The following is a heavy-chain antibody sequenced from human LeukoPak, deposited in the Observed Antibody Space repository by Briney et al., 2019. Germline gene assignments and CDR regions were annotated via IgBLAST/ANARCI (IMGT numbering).Heavy chain of an antibody. CDR1: GFTFDDYG. CDR2: INWNGGST. Sequence: GGSLRLSCAASGFTFDDYGMSWVRQAPGKGLEWVSGINWNGGSTGYADSVKGRFTISRDNAKNSLYLQMNNLRAEDTALYYCAKDFDSYYDSTGYGASFSYWGQGTLVTVSS. J-gene: IGHJ4*02. CDR3: AKDFDSYYDSTGYGASFSY. D-gene: IGHD3-22*01. V-gene: IGHV3-20*04.